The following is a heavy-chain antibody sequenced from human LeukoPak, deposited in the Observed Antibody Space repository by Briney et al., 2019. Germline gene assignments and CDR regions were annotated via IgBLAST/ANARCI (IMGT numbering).Heavy chain of an antibody. D-gene: IGHD4-17*01. CDR3: ARLANYGDYWLPHYYYYMDV. CDR2: IYYSGST. Sequence: SETLSLTCTVSGGSISSSSYYWGWLRQPPGKGLEWIGSIYYSGSTNYNPSLKSRVTISVDTSKNQFSLKLSSVTAADTAVYYCARLANYGDYWLPHYYYYMDVWGKGTTVTISS. CDR1: GGSISSSSYY. V-gene: IGHV4-39*07. J-gene: IGHJ6*03.